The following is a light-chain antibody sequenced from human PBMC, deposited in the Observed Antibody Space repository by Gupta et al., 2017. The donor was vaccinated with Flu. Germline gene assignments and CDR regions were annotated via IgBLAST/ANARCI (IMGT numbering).Light chain of an antibody. CDR3: TNWGIGTHV. Sequence: QLALTQSPSASASLGDSVTLTCTLTSGHSNNAVAWYQQRPGKGPRYLMRLNSDGSHTRGDEVPDRFYGSNSGADRYIRISGLQSEEEADYYCTNWGIGTHVFGGGTRLTVL. J-gene: IGLJ3*02. CDR1: SGHSNNA. CDR2: LNSDGSH. V-gene: IGLV4-69*01.